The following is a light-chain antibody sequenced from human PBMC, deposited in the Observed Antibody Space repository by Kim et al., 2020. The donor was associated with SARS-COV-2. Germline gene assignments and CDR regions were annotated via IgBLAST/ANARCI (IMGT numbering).Light chain of an antibody. J-gene: IGLJ3*02. CDR3: QTWDGITAV. CDR2: QDT. Sequence: SYELTQPPSVSVSPGQTASIPCSGDNLGDKYACWYQQKPGQSPLLVIYQDTRRPSGIPDRFSGSNSGNTATLTISGTQAMDEADYYCQTWDGITAVFGGGTKLTVL. CDR1: NLGDKY. V-gene: IGLV3-1*01.